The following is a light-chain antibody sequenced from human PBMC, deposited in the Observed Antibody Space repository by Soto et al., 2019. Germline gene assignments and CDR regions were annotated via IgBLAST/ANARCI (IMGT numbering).Light chain of an antibody. CDR2: KAS. V-gene: IGKV1-5*03. Sequence: DIQMTQSPSTLSASVGGRVTITCRASQSISSWLAWYQQKPGKAPKLLIYKASSLESGVPSRFSGSGSGTEFTLTISSLQPDDFATYYCQQYTNWPKTFGQGTKVDIK. CDR1: QSISSW. J-gene: IGKJ1*01. CDR3: QQYTNWPKT.